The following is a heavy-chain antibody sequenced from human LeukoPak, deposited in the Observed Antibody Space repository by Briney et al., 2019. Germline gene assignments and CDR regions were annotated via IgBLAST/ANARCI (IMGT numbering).Heavy chain of an antibody. J-gene: IGHJ3*02. CDR1: GGSFSGYY. Sequence: SETLSLTCAVYGGSFSGYYWSWIRQPPGKGLEWIGEINHSGSTNYNPSLKSRVTISVDTSKNQFSLKLSSVTAADTAVYYCARGTPRYYYDSSGGRGAFDIWGQGTMVTVSS. CDR3: ARGTPRYYYDSSGGRGAFDI. V-gene: IGHV4-34*01. CDR2: INHSGST. D-gene: IGHD3-22*01.